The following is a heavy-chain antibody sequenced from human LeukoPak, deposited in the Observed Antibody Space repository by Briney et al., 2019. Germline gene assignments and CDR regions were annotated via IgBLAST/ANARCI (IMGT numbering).Heavy chain of an antibody. CDR2: IRYDGSNK. V-gene: IGHV3-30*02. J-gene: IGHJ4*02. CDR3: AKDPAAFIVVPAALLY. Sequence: PGGSLRLSCAASGFTFSSYGMHWVRQAPGKGLEWVAFIRYDGSNKYYADSVKGRFTISRDNSKNTLYLQMNSLRAEDTAVYYCAKDPAAFIVVPAALLYWGQGTLVTVSS. CDR1: GFTFSSYG. D-gene: IGHD2-2*01.